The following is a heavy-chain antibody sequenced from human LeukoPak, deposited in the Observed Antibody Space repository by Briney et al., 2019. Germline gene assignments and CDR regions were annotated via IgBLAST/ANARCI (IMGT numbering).Heavy chain of an antibody. CDR2: INPNSGGT. CDR1: GYTFTGYY. V-gene: IGHV1-2*02. Sequence: GASVNVSCKVSGYTFTGYYMHWVRQAPGQGLEWMGWINPNSGGTNDAQKFQGRVPMTRDTSISTAYMELSRLRSDDTAVYYCAIGFWSGYYFDYWGQGTLVTVSS. J-gene: IGHJ4*02. D-gene: IGHD3-3*01. CDR3: AIGFWSGYYFDY.